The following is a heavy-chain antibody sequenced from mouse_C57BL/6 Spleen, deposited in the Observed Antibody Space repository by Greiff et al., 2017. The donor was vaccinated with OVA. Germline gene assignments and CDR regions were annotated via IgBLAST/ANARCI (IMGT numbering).Heavy chain of an antibody. D-gene: IGHD2-1*01. CDR1: GFTFSSYA. CDR3: TRDGNYPLWYFDV. CDR2: ISSGGDYI. J-gene: IGHJ1*03. Sequence: EVKLVESGEGLVKPGGSLKLSCAASGFTFSSYAMSWVRQTPEKRLEWVAYISSGGDYIYYADTVKGRFTIYRDNARNTLYLQMSSLKSEDTAMYYCTRDGNYPLWYFDVWGTGTTVTVSS. V-gene: IGHV5-9-1*02.